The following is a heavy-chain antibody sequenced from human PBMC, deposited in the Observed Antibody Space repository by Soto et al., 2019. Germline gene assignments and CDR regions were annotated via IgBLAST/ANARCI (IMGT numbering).Heavy chain of an antibody. CDR1: GFIFSAFD. J-gene: IGHJ4*02. CDR3: AIGGPGGPLGH. CDR2: ISGGT. V-gene: IGHV3-23*01. Sequence: GSLRLSCAASGFIFSAFDMSWVRQAPGKGLEWVSSISGGTYYADSVKGRFTISRDNSKNTLYLQVNGLRAEDTAVYYCAIGGPGGPLGHWGQGTLVTVSS. D-gene: IGHD3-10*01.